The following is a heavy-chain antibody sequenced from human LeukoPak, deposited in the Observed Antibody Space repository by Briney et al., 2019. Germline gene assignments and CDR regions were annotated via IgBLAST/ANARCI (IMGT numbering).Heavy chain of an antibody. CDR1: GYTFISYY. V-gene: IGHV1-46*01. CDR3: AREDGQWGGFDN. CDR2: IMPSGGST. J-gene: IGHJ4*02. D-gene: IGHD6-19*01. Sequence: ASVKVSCKASGYTFISYYIHWMRQAPGQGIEWMGIIMPSGGSTSYAERFQGRVTVTRDTSTRTVNMGLSSLRSEDTAVYYCAREDGQWGGFDNWGQGTLVTVSS.